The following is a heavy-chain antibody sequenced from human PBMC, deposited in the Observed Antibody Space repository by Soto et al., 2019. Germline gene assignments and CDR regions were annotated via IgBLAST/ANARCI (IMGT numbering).Heavy chain of an antibody. CDR3: ARLHRPRPDYGDYVPSYYFDY. CDR2: IYYSGST. J-gene: IGHJ4*02. CDR1: GGSISSSSYY. D-gene: IGHD4-17*01. Sequence: QLQLQESGPGLVKPSETLSLTCTVSGGSISSSSYYWGWIRQPPGKGLEWIGSIYYSGSTYYNPSLKSRVTISVDTSKNQFSLKLSSVTAADTAVYYCARLHRPRPDYGDYVPSYYFDYWGQGTLVTVSS. V-gene: IGHV4-39*01.